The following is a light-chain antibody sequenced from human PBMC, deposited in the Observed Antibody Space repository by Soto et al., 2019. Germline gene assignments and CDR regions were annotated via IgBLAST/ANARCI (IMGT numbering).Light chain of an antibody. CDR3: QQYNSYSPLT. CDR1: QDISNY. CDR2: KAS. V-gene: IGKV1-5*03. Sequence: DIQMTQSPSSLSASVGDRVTITCQASQDISNYLNWYQQKPGKAPNLLIYKASRLETGVPSRFSGSGSGAEFTLTINFLQPDDFATYYCQQYNSYSPLTFGGGTKVDIK. J-gene: IGKJ4*01.